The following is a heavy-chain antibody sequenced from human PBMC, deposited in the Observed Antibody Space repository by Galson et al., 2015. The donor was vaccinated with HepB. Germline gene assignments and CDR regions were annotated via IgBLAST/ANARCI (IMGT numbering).Heavy chain of an antibody. D-gene: IGHD3-16*01. V-gene: IGHV1-18*01. CDR3: ARGGMATRGGPTFDD. CDR1: GYTFSTYS. CDR2: ISPYNGDT. Sequence: SVKVSCKASGYTFSTYSITWVRQAPGQGLQWMGWISPYNGDTDYALKFQGRVTMTTDTSTNTAFMELRSLRSDDGAMYYCARGGMATRGGPTFDDWGQGTLVTVSS. J-gene: IGHJ4*02.